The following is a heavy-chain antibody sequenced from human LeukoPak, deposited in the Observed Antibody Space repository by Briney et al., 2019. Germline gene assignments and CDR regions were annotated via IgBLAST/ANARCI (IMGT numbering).Heavy chain of an antibody. CDR1: GGTFSSYA. CDR2: IIPIFGIA. Sequence: SVKVSCKASGGTFSSYAISWVRQAPGQGLEWMGRIIPIFGIANYAQKFQGRVTITADKSTSTAYMELSSLRSEDTAVYFCARDFRHGYGGNSANDYWGQGTLVTVSS. D-gene: IGHD4-23*01. V-gene: IGHV1-69*04. J-gene: IGHJ4*02. CDR3: ARDFRHGYGGNSANDY.